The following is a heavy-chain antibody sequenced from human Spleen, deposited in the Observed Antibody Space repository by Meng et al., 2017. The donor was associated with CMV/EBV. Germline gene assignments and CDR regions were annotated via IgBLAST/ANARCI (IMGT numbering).Heavy chain of an antibody. CDR1: YTFTSYG. V-gene: IGHV1-18*01. CDR3: ARDRYSSGWPNNWFDP. CDR2: ISAYNGNT. Sequence: YTFTSYGISWVRQATGQGLEWMGWISAYNGNTNYAPKFQGRVTMTTDTFTSTAYMELRSLRSDDTAVYYCARDRYSSGWPNNWFDPWGQGTLVTVSS. J-gene: IGHJ5*02. D-gene: IGHD6-19*01.